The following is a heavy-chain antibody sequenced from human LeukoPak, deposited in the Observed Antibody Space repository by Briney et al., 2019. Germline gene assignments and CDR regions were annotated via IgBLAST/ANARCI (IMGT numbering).Heavy chain of an antibody. CDR1: GFTFSSYS. J-gene: IGHJ4*02. Sequence: GGSLRLSCAASGFTFSSYSMNWVRQAPGKGLEWVAVISYDGSNKYYADSVKGRFTISRDNSKNTLYLQMNSLRAEDTAVYYCAKALYYGDFSLMDYWGQGTLVTVSS. V-gene: IGHV3-30*18. CDR3: AKALYYGDFSLMDY. CDR2: ISYDGSNK. D-gene: IGHD4-17*01.